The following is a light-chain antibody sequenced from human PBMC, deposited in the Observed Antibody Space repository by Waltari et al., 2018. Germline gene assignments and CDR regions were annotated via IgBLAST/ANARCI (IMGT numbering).Light chain of an antibody. CDR2: WAS. CDR3: QQYNTWPPNYT. Sequence: DVVMTQSPDSLAVSLGERATIKRKSSHIVFYSTNNENYLAWYQQKPGQPPKLLISWASTRESGVPDRFIGSGSGTDFSLTISSLQAEDVAVYYCQQYNTWPPNYTFGQGTKLEIK. CDR1: HIVFYSTNNENY. V-gene: IGKV4-1*01. J-gene: IGKJ2*01.